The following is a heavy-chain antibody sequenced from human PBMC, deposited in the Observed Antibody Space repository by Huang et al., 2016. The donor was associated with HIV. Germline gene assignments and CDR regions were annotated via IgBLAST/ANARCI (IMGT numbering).Heavy chain of an antibody. V-gene: IGHV4-39*01. D-gene: IGHD2-2*01. J-gene: IGHJ3*02. CDR1: GGSISSSGYY. Sequence: QLQLQESGPGLVKPSETLYLTCSVSGGSISSSGYYWGWLRQPPGKGVEWIGSIYYSGSTFYNPSLKSRGTISVDTSKNQFSLRLSSVTAADTSVYYCARHMDCSSSSCLAGGHERGPFDMWGQGTMVTVSS. CDR2: IYYSGST. CDR3: ARHMDCSSSSCLAGGHERGPFDM.